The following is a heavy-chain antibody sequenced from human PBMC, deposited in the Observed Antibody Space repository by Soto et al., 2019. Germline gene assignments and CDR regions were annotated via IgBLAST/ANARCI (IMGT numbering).Heavy chain of an antibody. Sequence: SETLSLTCTVSGGSISSGGYYWSWIRQHPGKCLEWIGYIYYSGSTYYNPSLKSRVTISVDTSKNQFSLKLSSVTAADTAVYYCARDRTSSGYCSGGSCYSLYYGMDVWGQGTTVTVSS. CDR1: GGSISSGGYY. CDR3: ARDRTSSGYCSGGSCYSLYYGMDV. V-gene: IGHV4-31*03. J-gene: IGHJ6*02. CDR2: IYYSGST. D-gene: IGHD2-15*01.